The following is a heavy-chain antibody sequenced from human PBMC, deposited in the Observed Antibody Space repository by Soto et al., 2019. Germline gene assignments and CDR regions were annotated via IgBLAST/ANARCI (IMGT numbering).Heavy chain of an antibody. Sequence: PSETLSLTCTVPGGSISSYYWSWIRQPPGKGLEWIGYIYYSGSTNYNPSLKSRVTISVDTSKNQFSLKLSSVTAADTAVYYCARETYYDFWSGYLTGGMDVWGQGTTVTVSS. D-gene: IGHD3-3*01. CDR3: ARETYYDFWSGYLTGGMDV. CDR2: IYYSGST. V-gene: IGHV4-59*01. CDR1: GGSISSYY. J-gene: IGHJ6*02.